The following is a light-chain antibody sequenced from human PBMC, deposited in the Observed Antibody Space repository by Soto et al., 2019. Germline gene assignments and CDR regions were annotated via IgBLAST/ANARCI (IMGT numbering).Light chain of an antibody. Sequence: QSVLTQPASVSGSPGQSITISCTGTSSDVGGYNYVSWYQQHPDKAPKLMIYDVSNRPSGVSNRFSGSKSGNTASLTISGLQAEDEADYYCSSYTSSTTLYYGFGTGAKVTVL. J-gene: IGLJ1*01. V-gene: IGLV2-14*01. CDR3: SSYTSSTTLYYG. CDR2: DVS. CDR1: SSDVGGYNY.